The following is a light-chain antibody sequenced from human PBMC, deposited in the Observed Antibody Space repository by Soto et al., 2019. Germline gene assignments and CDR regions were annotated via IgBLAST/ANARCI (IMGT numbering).Light chain of an antibody. CDR3: QQYGSLPAT. CDR1: QSVRGNH. J-gene: IGKJ1*01. Sequence: EIVLTQSPGTLSLSPGERATLSCRASQSVRGNHFAWYQQKPGQAPRLLIYGASARTTGIPDRFSGSGSGTDFTLTISRLEPEDFAVYYWQQYGSLPATFGQGTKVEIK. CDR2: GAS. V-gene: IGKV3-20*01.